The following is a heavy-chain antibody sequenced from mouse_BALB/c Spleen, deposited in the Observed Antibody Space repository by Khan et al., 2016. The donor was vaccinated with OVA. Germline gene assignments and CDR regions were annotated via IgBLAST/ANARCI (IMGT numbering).Heavy chain of an antibody. J-gene: IGHJ3*01. V-gene: IGHV1S135*01. D-gene: IGHD2-2*01. CDR2: IDPFSGGT. CDR3: TRHGYVAWFTY. CDR1: GYSFTTYY. Sequence: VQLKQSGPELMKPGASVKISCKASGYSFTTYYIHWMMQSHGKSLEWIGYIDPFSGGTTYNQKFKGKATLTVDKSSSTAYIHLSNLTSEDSAIYYITRHGYVAWFTYWGQGTMVTVSA.